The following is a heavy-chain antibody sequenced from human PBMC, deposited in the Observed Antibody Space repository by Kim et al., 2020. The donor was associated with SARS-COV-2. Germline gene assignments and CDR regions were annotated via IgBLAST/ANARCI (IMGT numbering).Heavy chain of an antibody. CDR3: AKVRPGAPPALFDY. D-gene: IGHD1-26*01. Sequence: ADSVKGRFTISRDNSKNTLYLQMNSLRAEDTAVYYCAKVRPGAPPALFDYWGQGTLVTVSS. V-gene: IGHV3-23*01. J-gene: IGHJ4*02.